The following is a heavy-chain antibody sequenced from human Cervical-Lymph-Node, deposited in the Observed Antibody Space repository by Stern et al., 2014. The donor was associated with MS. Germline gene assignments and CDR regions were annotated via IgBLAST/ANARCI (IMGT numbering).Heavy chain of an antibody. CDR3: TRAYYGSQFAY. CDR1: GYTFTSFA. Sequence: QVQLMQSGAEVKKPGASVKVSCKASGYTFTSFALHWVRQAPGQRLEWMGWIIVGNGNTKYSQNFQGRVTITRDTSANTVYLELTSLTSEDTAVYYCTRAYYGSQFAYWGQGTLVTVSA. V-gene: IGHV1-3*01. CDR2: IIVGNGNT. D-gene: IGHD3-22*01. J-gene: IGHJ4*02.